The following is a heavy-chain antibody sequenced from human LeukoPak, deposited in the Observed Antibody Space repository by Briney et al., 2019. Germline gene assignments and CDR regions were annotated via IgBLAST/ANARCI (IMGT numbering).Heavy chain of an antibody. CDR3: ARSLMVRGVITRDDAFDI. CDR1: GYSFTSYW. V-gene: IGHV5-51*01. J-gene: IGHJ3*02. CDR2: IYPGDSDT. D-gene: IGHD3-10*01. Sequence: GESLKISCKGSGYSFTSYWIGWVRQMPGKGPEWMGIIYPGDSDTRYSPSFQGQVTISADKSISTAYLQWSSLKASDTAMYYCARSLMVRGVITRDDAFDIWGQGTMVTVSS.